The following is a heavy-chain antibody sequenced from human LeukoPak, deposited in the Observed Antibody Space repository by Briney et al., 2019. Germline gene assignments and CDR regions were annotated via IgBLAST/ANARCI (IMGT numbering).Heavy chain of an antibody. CDR2: ISAYNGNT. D-gene: IGHD3-10*01. Sequence: GASVKVSCKASGYTFTSYGISWVRQAPGQGLEWMGWISAYNGNTNYAQKLQGRVTMTTDTSTSTAYMELRSLRSDDTAVYYCARELAHITMVRGADGPDAFDIWGQGTMVTVSS. CDR1: GYTFTSYG. CDR3: ARELAHITMVRGADGPDAFDI. J-gene: IGHJ3*02. V-gene: IGHV1-18*01.